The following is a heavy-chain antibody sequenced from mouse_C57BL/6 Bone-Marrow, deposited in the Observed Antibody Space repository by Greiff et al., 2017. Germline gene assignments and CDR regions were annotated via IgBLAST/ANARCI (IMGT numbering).Heavy chain of an antibody. Sequence: EVQGVESGGDLVKPGGSLKLSCAASGFTFSSYGMSWVRQTPDKRLEWVATISSGGSYTYYPDSVKGRFTISRDNAKNTLYLQMSSLKSEDTAMYYCARHTTVVATPYAMDYWGQGTSVTVSS. CDR2: ISSGGSYT. CDR1: GFTFSSYG. V-gene: IGHV5-6*01. J-gene: IGHJ4*01. D-gene: IGHD1-1*01. CDR3: ARHTTVVATPYAMDY.